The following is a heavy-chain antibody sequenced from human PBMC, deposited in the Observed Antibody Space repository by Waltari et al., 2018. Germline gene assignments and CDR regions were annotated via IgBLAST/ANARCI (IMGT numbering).Heavy chain of an antibody. J-gene: IGHJ4*02. CDR1: GFMFSYFT. D-gene: IGHD5-12*01. Sequence: EVQLEESGGGLVKHGGSLRLSCAALGFMFSYFTMNWVRQAPGKGLEWVSSIDSTSTYIYHADSVKGRFTISRDNAKNSLYLQMNGLRVEDTGVYYCAREARGYDYWGQGTLVTVSS. CDR3: AREARGYDY. V-gene: IGHV3-21*02. CDR2: IDSTSTYI.